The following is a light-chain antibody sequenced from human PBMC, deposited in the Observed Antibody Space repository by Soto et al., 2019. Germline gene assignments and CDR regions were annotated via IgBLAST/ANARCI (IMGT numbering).Light chain of an antibody. Sequence: DIPMTQSPSTLSASVGDRVIITCRASQSISNWLAWYQQKPGKAPNLLIYKASSLKSGVPSRFSGSGSGTEFTLTISSLQPDDFATYYCQHYNSYSEAFGQGTKVDIK. CDR1: QSISNW. CDR3: QHYNSYSEA. CDR2: KAS. V-gene: IGKV1-5*03. J-gene: IGKJ1*01.